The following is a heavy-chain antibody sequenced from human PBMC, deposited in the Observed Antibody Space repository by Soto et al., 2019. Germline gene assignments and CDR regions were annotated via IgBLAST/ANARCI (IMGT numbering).Heavy chain of an antibody. D-gene: IGHD2-21*02. CDR2: IIPVFRSA. V-gene: IGHV1-69*13. Sequence: ASVKVSFKASGGTFNKFAFSWVRQAPGQGFEWMGGIIPVFRSANYAQRFRGRITITADEYTSTVYLYLNDLRSDDTAVYYCARRYCASDNCPLFYYFVDLWGLGTTVTVSS. J-gene: IGHJ6*02. CDR1: GGTFNKFA. CDR3: ARRYCASDNCPLFYYFVDL.